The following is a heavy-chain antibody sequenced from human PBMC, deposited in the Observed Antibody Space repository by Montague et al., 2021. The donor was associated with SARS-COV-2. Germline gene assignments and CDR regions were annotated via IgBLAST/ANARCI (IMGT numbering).Heavy chain of an antibody. D-gene: IGHD4-23*01. V-gene: IGHV4-39*01. CDR2: IYYSGST. Sequence: SETLSLTCIVSGGSISSSSYHWGWIRQPPGKGLEWIGTIYYSGSTYYNPSLKSRVTISADTTKNQFHLKLSSVTAADTAVYYCERLRYCGGNSGLQGLVDYWGQGALVTVSS. J-gene: IGHJ4*02. CDR1: GGSISSSSYH. CDR3: ERLRYCGGNSGLQGLVDY.